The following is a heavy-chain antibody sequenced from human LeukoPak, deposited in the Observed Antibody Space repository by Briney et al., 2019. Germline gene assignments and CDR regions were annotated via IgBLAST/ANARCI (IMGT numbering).Heavy chain of an antibody. CDR2: ISSSSTYI. D-gene: IGHD3-10*01. CDR3: AGSYYNVFDY. CDR1: GFTFSYYS. J-gene: IGHJ4*02. V-gene: IGHV3-21*01. Sequence: GGSLRLSCAASGFTFSYYSMHWVRQAPGKGLEWVSSISSSSTYIHYADSVKGRFTISRDNSKNTLYLQMNSLRAEDTAVYYCAGSYYNVFDYWGQGTLVTVSS.